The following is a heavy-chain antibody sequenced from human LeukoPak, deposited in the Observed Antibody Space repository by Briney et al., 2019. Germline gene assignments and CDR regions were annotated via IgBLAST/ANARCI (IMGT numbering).Heavy chain of an antibody. D-gene: IGHD2-15*01. CDR3: ARSFLLDY. Sequence: GGSLRLSCVGSGFTFSSYWMHWVRQGPGKGLEWVSRISIDGSTTTYADSVKGRFTISRDNAKNTAYLQMNSLRAEDTAVYYCARSFLLDYWGQGTLVTVSS. CDR2: ISIDGSTT. J-gene: IGHJ4*02. CDR1: GFTFSSYW. V-gene: IGHV3-74*01.